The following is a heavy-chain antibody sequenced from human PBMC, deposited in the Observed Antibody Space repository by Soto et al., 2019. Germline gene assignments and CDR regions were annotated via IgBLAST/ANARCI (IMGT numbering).Heavy chain of an antibody. Sequence: SETLSLTCTVSGGSISSSSYYWGWIRQPPGKGLEWIGSIYYSGSTYYNPSLKSRVTISVDTSKNQFSLKLSSVTAADTAVYYCARQMVAVAGTNWFDPWGQGTLVTASS. D-gene: IGHD6-19*01. CDR2: IYYSGST. CDR3: ARQMVAVAGTNWFDP. J-gene: IGHJ5*02. CDR1: GGSISSSSYY. V-gene: IGHV4-39*01.